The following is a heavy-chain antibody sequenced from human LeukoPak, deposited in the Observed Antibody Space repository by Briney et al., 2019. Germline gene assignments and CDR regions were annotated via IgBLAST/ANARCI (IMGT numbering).Heavy chain of an antibody. D-gene: IGHD3-16*02. J-gene: IGHJ4*02. CDR2: IYYSGST. V-gene: IGHV4-59*01. CDR1: GGSISSYY. Sequence: SETLSLTCTVPGGSISSYYWSWIRQPPGKGLEWIGYIYYSGSTNYNPSLKSRVTISVDTSKNQFSVKLRSVTAADTAVYYCARGAISDPVASGYLDYWGQGTLVTVSS. CDR3: ARGAISDPVASGYLDY.